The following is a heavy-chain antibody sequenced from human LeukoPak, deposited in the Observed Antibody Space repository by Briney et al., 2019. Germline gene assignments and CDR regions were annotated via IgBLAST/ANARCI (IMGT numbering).Heavy chain of an antibody. V-gene: IGHV1-8*01. CDR1: GYTFTSYD. Sequence: ASVKVSCKASGYTFTSYDINWVRQATGQGLEWMGWMNPNSGNTGYAQKFQGRVTMARNTSTSTAYMELSSLRSEDTAVYYCARSDYYYYYMDVWGKGTTVTVSS. CDR3: ARSDYYYYYMDV. CDR2: MNPNSGNT. J-gene: IGHJ6*03.